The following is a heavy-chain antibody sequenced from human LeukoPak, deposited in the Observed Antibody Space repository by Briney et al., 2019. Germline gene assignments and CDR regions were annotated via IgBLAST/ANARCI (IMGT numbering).Heavy chain of an antibody. CDR3: ASKRYYDFWSGYLGDYYYMDV. V-gene: IGHV4-39*01. CDR1: GGPISSSSYY. CDR2: IYYSGST. D-gene: IGHD3-3*01. J-gene: IGHJ6*03. Sequence: SETLSLTCTVSGGPISSSSYYWGWIRQPPGKGLEWIGSIYYSGSTYYNPSLKSRVTISVDTSKNQFSLKLSSVTAADTAVYYCASKRYYDFWSGYLGDYYYMDVWGKGTTVTVSS.